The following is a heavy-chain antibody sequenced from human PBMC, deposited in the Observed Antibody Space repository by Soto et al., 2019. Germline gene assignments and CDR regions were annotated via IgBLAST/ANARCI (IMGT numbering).Heavy chain of an antibody. CDR2: INPADSDM. D-gene: IGHD3-10*01. V-gene: IGHV5-51*01. CDR1: GYKFTSYW. Sequence: PGESLKISCQTSGYKFTSYWITWVRQMPGKGLEWVAIINPADSDMRYSPSFQGHVTVSADRSNSTVYLNWSSLKASDTAIYFCARQTSWFGGLSLDYWGQGTQVTVSS. CDR3: ARQTSWFGGLSLDY. J-gene: IGHJ4*02.